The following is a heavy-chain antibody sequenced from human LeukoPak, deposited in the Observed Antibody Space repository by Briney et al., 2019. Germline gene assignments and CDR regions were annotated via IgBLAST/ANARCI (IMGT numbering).Heavy chain of an antibody. CDR3: ARDHAPRHIKNYYYYMDV. CDR2: IYYSGST. V-gene: IGHV4-59*11. Sequence: SETLSLTCTVSGGSIRGHYWSWIRQPPGKGLGWIGYIYYSGSTNYNPSLKSRVTISVDTSKNQFSLKLSSVTAADTAVYYCARDHAPRHIKNYYYYMDVWGKGTTVTVSS. CDR1: GGSIRGHY. J-gene: IGHJ6*03.